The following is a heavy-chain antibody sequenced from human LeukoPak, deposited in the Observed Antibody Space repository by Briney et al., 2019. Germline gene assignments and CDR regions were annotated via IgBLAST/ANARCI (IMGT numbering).Heavy chain of an antibody. V-gene: IGHV1-24*01. CDR1: GYTLTELS. D-gene: IGHD3-3*01. CDR3: ATAGRITNFGVAPYDFDY. CDR2: FDPEDGET. J-gene: IGHJ4*02. Sequence: ASVKVSCKVSGYTLTELSMHWVRQAPGKGLEWMGGFDPEDGETIYAQKFQGRVTMTEDTSTDTAYMELSSLRSEDTAAYYCATAGRITNFGVAPYDFDYWGQGTLVTVSS.